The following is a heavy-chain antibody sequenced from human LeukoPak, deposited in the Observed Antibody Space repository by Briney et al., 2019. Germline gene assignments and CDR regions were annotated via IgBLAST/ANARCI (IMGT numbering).Heavy chain of an antibody. J-gene: IGHJ2*01. CDR3: AKAGYSSSWPYWYFDL. V-gene: IGHV3-30*02. CDR1: GSTFSSYG. Sequence: PGGSLRLSCAASGSTFSSYGIHWVRQAPGKGLEWVAFISYDGSTEYYADSAKGRFTISRDNSKNTLYLQMNSLRAEDTALYYCAKAGYSSSWPYWYFDLWGRSTLVTVSS. CDR2: ISYDGSTE. D-gene: IGHD6-13*01.